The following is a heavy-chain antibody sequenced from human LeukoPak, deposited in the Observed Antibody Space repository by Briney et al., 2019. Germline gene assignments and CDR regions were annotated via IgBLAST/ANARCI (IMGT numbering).Heavy chain of an antibody. D-gene: IGHD1-1*01. V-gene: IGHV4-38-2*02. J-gene: IGHJ6*03. Sequence: SETLSLTCAVSDYSISTTYYWGWIRQPPGKGLEWIGSIYHCGSTYYNPSLKSRVTLSVDTSRNQLSLILNSVTAADTAVFYCATEPTRTPYYYMDVWGKGTTVIVSS. CDR1: DYSISTTYY. CDR2: IYHCGST. CDR3: ATEPTRTPYYYMDV.